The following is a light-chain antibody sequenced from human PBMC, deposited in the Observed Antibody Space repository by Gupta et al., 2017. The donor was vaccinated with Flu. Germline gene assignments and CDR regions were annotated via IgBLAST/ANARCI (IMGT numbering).Light chain of an antibody. CDR2: EDS. Sequence: QSALSQPASVSRSPGQPITIPCTGTSSDLGGYNYVSWYQQNPGKAPKLMMFEDSNRPSGVSNRFSGSKSGNTASLTISGLQAEDEADYYCSSCENASARGVFGGGTKLTVL. CDR3: SSCENASARGV. CDR1: SSDLGGYNY. J-gene: IGLJ2*01. V-gene: IGLV2-14*01.